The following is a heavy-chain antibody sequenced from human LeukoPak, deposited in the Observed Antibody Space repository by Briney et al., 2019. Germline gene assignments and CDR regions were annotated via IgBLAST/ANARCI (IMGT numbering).Heavy chain of an antibody. D-gene: IGHD2-8*01. J-gene: IGHJ3*02. V-gene: IGHV1-46*01. CDR2: INPSGSST. CDR3: AGGTTNTKGAFDM. Sequence: ASVKVPCKASGYTFTNYYIHWVRQAPGQGVEWMGIINPSGSSTSYAQKFQGRVTMTRDTTTSTVYMELSSLRSEDTAVYYCAGGTTNTKGAFDMWGQGTMVTVSS. CDR1: GYTFTNYY.